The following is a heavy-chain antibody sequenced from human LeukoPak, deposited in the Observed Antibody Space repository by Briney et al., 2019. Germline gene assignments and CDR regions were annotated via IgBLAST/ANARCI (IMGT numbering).Heavy chain of an antibody. Sequence: GGSLRLSCAASGFTFSSSGMRWVRQAPGKGLEWVSAISGSGGSTYYADSVKGRFTISRDNSKNTLYLQMNSLRAEDTAVYYCAKGGAQLWSPWGQGTLVTVSS. CDR2: ISGSGGST. J-gene: IGHJ5*02. D-gene: IGHD5-18*01. V-gene: IGHV3-23*01. CDR3: AKGGAQLWSP. CDR1: GFTFSSSG.